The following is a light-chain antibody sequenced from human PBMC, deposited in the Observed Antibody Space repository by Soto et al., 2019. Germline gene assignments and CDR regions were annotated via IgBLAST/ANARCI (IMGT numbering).Light chain of an antibody. Sequence: DIQMTQAPSSLSASVGDRVTITCRASQIISSYLNWYQQKPGKAPKLLIYAASSLQSGVPSRFSGSGSGTDFTLTISSLQPEDFATYYCQQSYSTPWTFGQGTKVYIK. V-gene: IGKV1-39*01. CDR3: QQSYSTPWT. CDR2: AAS. J-gene: IGKJ1*01. CDR1: QIISSY.